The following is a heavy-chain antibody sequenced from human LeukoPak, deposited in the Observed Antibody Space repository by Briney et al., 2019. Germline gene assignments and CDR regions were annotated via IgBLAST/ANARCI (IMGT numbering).Heavy chain of an antibody. V-gene: IGHV6-1*01. CDR2: TYYRSKWYN. Sequence: SQTLSLTCAISGDTVSSNIAAWHWIRQSPSRGLEWLGRTYYRSKWYNDYAVSVKGRITISPDTSKNQFSLHLNSVTPEDTAVYYCARVGRGWYFDYWGQGILVTVSS. CDR1: GDTVSSNIAA. J-gene: IGHJ4*02. CDR3: ARVGRGWYFDY. D-gene: IGHD6-19*01.